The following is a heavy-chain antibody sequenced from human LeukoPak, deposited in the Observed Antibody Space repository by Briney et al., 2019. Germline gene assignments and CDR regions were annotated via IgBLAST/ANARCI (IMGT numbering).Heavy chain of an antibody. Sequence: GGSLRLSCAASGFTFSSYSMNWVRQAPGKGLEWVANINQDGSETYYVDSVKGRFTISRDNAKNSLYLQMNSLRAEDTAVYYCARGVWFGQSLGSGADYWGQGTLVTVSS. CDR3: ARGVWFGQSLGSGADY. CDR1: GFTFSSYS. J-gene: IGHJ4*02. V-gene: IGHV3-7*01. D-gene: IGHD3-10*01. CDR2: INQDGSET.